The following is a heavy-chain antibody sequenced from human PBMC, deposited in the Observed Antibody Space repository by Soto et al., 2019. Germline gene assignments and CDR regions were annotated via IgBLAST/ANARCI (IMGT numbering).Heavy chain of an antibody. D-gene: IGHD3-9*01. CDR2: ISYDGRYI. Sequence: QLVESGGGVVQPGNSLRLSFAASGFIFSNYAMHWVRQAPGKGLEWVALISYDGRYIYYADSVKGRFAISRDNSKKTLELLMNSLRREDTAVYYCARDVTDYVLDVWGQGPTVNVSS. V-gene: IGHV3-30*03. CDR3: ARDVTDYVLDV. CDR1: GFIFSNYA. J-gene: IGHJ6*02.